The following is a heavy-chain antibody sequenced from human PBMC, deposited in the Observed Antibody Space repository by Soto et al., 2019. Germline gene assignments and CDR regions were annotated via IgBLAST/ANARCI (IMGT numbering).Heavy chain of an antibody. D-gene: IGHD6-13*01. J-gene: IGHJ6*02. CDR2: TYYRSKWYN. CDR3: ARDRGYSSRGYYYYGMDV. CDR1: GDSVSSNSAA. V-gene: IGHV6-1*01. Sequence: SQTLSLTCAISGDSVSSNSAAWNWIRQSPSRGLEWLGRTYYRSKWYNDYAVSVKSRITINPDTSKNQFSLQLNSVTPEDTAVYYCARDRGYSSRGYYYYGMDVWGQGTTVTVSS.